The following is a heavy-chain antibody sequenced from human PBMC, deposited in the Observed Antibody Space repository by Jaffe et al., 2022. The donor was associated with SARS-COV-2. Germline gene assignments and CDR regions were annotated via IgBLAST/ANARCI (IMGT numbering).Heavy chain of an antibody. CDR3: AKPLGVVVVAATPGDY. D-gene: IGHD2-15*01. Sequence: EVQLVESGGGLVQPGGSLRLSCAASGFTFSNYAMSWVRQAPGKGLEWVSAISGSGGSTYYADSVKGRFTISRDNSKNTLYLQMNSLRAEDTAVYYCAKPLGVVVVAATPGDYWGQGTLVTVSS. CDR1: GFTFSNYA. CDR2: ISGSGGST. J-gene: IGHJ4*02. V-gene: IGHV3-23*04.